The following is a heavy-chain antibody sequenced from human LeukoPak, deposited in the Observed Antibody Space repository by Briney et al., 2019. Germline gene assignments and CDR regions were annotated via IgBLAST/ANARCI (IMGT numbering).Heavy chain of an antibody. J-gene: IGHJ4*02. V-gene: IGHV4-30-4*07. CDR2: IYYSGST. D-gene: IGHD3-22*01. Sequence: PSETLSLTCAVSGGSIASGDYSWSWIRQPPGKGLEWIGYIYYSGSTYYNPSLKSRLSISVDTSKNQFSLKLSSVAAADTALYYCARNYYDRSGYYRALDYWGQGTLVTVSS. CDR3: ARNYYDRSGYYRALDY. CDR1: GGSIASGDYS.